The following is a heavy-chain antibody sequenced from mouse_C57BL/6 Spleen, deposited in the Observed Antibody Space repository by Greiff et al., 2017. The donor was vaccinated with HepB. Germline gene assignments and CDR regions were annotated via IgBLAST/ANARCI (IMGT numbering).Heavy chain of an antibody. V-gene: IGHV1-4*01. CDR1: GYTFTSYT. D-gene: IGHD1-1*01. J-gene: IGHJ2*01. CDR2: INPSSGYT. CDR3: SITTVVDSFDY. Sequence: VQLQQSGAELARPGASVKMSCKASGYTFTSYTMHWVKQRPGPGLEWIGYINPSSGYTKYNQKFKDKATLTADKSSSTAYMQLSSLTSEDSAVYYCSITTVVDSFDYWGQGTTLTVSS.